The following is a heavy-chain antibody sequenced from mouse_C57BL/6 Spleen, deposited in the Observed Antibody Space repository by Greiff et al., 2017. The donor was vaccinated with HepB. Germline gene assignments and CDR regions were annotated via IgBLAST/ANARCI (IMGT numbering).Heavy chain of an antibody. Sequence: QVQLKQSGPELVKPGASVKISCKASGYAFSSSWMNWVKQRPGKGLEWIGRIYPGDGDTNYNGKFKGKATLTADKSSITAYMQLSSLTSEDSAVYFCARTYYYGSSFHFDYWGQGTTLTVSS. J-gene: IGHJ2*01. D-gene: IGHD1-1*01. CDR2: IYPGDGDT. CDR1: GYAFSSSW. V-gene: IGHV1-82*01. CDR3: ARTYYYGSSFHFDY.